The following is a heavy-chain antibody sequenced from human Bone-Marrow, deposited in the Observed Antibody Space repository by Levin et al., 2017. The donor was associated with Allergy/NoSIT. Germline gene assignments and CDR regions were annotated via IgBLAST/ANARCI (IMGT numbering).Heavy chain of an antibody. CDR2: ISWDSSIM. V-gene: IGHV3-9*01. J-gene: IGHJ6*02. CDR3: ARLAAALGNYYYYGLDV. CDR1: GFKFDDYA. D-gene: IGHD6-13*01. Sequence: SLKISCGASGFKFDDYAMYWVRQAPGKGLEWVSGISWDSSIMTYADSVKGRFTISRDNAKNSLYLQMNSLRPEDTALYYCARLAAALGNYYYYGLDVWGQGATVTVSS.